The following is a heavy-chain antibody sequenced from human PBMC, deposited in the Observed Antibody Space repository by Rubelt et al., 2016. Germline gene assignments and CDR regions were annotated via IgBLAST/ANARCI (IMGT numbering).Heavy chain of an antibody. J-gene: IGHJ4*02. CDR2: IYWDNDK. V-gene: IGHV2-5*02. CDR3: AHELSASSGGQLDY. D-gene: IGHD6-6*01. CDR1: GFSPTTSGVG. Sequence: QITLKESGPTLVKPTQTLTLTCTFSGFSPTTSGVGVGWIRQPPGKALEWLALIYWDNDKRYSPSLRNRLTITKDTSKNQVVLTMTIMDSVATATYYCAHELSASSGGQLDYWGQGTLVTVSS.